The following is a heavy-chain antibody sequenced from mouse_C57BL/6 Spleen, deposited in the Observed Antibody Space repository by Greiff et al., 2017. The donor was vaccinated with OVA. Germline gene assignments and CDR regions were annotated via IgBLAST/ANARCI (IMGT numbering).Heavy chain of an antibody. J-gene: IGHJ4*01. CDR3: AESSGAYDYAMDY. Sequence: EVKLMESGGGLVKPGGSLKLSCAASGFTFSDYGMHWVRQAPEKGLEWVAYISSGSGTTYYADTVKGRSPLSRDNAKNTRFLQMTSLRSEDTAMDYCAESSGAYDYAMDYWGQGTSVTVSS. CDR2: ISSGSGTT. V-gene: IGHV5-17*01. D-gene: IGHD3-2*02. CDR1: GFTFSDYG.